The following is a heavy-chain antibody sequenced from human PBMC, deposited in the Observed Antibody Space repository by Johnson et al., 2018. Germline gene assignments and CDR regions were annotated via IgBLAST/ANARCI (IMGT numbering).Heavy chain of an antibody. CDR2: FNPGVVGT. Sequence: QVQLVESGAEVKKPGASVKVTCNASGYTFTSYYMHWVRQAPGQGLECMGLFNPGVVGTSYAQKFQGRVTMTREISTSTSYMELRSLRSEDTAVYYCARYGGNGDAFDIWGQGTMVTVSS. CDR1: GYTFTSYY. V-gene: IGHV1-46*01. CDR3: ARYGGNGDAFDI. D-gene: IGHD4-23*01. J-gene: IGHJ3*02.